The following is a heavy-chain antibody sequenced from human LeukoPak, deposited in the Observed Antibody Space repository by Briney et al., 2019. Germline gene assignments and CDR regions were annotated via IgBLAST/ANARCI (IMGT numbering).Heavy chain of an antibody. V-gene: IGHV3-30-3*01. CDR1: GFTFSSYA. J-gene: IGHJ6*02. D-gene: IGHD6-19*01. Sequence: EPGGSLRLSCAASGFTFSSYAMHWVRQAPGKGLEWVAVISYDGSNKYYADSVKGRFTIYRDNSKNTLYLQMNSLRAADTAVYYCARGVGSASYYYYGMDVWGQGTTVTVSS. CDR2: ISYDGSNK. CDR3: ARGVGSASYYYYGMDV.